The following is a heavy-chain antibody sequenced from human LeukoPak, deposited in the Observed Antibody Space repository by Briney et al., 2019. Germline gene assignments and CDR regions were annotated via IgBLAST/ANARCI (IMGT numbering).Heavy chain of an antibody. D-gene: IGHD2/OR15-2a*01. J-gene: IGHJ3*01. CDR3: AREVSGFDV. Sequence: GGSLTLSCAASGFTLSSNRMNWVRQAPEKGLEWIAYISATGSVIYYADSVKGRLTISRDGAKNWLYLQLTSLRAEDTAVYYCAREVSGFDVWGQGTMVAVSS. CDR2: ISATGSVI. CDR1: GFTLSSNR. V-gene: IGHV3-48*01.